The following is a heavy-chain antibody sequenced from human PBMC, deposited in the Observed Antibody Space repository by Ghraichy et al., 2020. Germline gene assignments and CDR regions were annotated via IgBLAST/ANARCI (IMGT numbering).Heavy chain of an antibody. CDR3: AKALFKYSSSSGLDY. J-gene: IGHJ4*02. D-gene: IGHD6-6*01. Sequence: GGSRLSCAASGFTFSSYGMHWVRQAPGKGLEWVAFIRYDGSNKYYADSVKGRFTISRDNSKNTLYLQMNSLRAEDTAVYYCAKALFKYSSSSGLDYWGQGTLVTVSS. CDR1: GFTFSSYG. CDR2: IRYDGSNK. V-gene: IGHV3-30*02.